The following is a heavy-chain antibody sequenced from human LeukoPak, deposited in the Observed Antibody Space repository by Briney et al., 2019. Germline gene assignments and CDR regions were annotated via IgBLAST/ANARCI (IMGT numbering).Heavy chain of an antibody. CDR2: INPNSGGT. Sequence: GASVKVSCKASGYTFTDYYIHWVRQAPGQGLEWMGWINPNSGGTSYAQKFQGRVTMTRDTSISTAYMELTRLRSDDTAVYYCARVAEGGTGYLYYFDYWGQGTLVTVSS. CDR3: ARVAEGGTGYLYYFDY. D-gene: IGHD3/OR15-3a*01. V-gene: IGHV1-2*02. CDR1: GYTFTDYY. J-gene: IGHJ4*02.